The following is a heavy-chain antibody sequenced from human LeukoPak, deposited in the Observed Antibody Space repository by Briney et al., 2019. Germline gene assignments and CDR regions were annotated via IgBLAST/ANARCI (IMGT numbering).Heavy chain of an antibody. Sequence: SETLSLTCTVSGXSISNYYWSWIRQPPGKGLECIGYVSYGGRTNHNPSLKSRVTISADTSKNQFSLKLTSVTAADTAVYYCARHERGAENLDYWGQGTLVTVSS. CDR1: GXSISNYY. CDR3: ARHERGAENLDY. D-gene: IGHD1-1*01. J-gene: IGHJ4*02. V-gene: IGHV4-59*08. CDR2: VSYGGRT.